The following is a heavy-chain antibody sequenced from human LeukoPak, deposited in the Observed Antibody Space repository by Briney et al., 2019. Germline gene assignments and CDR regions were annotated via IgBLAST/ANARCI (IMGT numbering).Heavy chain of an antibody. V-gene: IGHV3-74*01. D-gene: IGHD2-2*01. CDR3: ATTVVPAAMIGTDY. CDR1: GITLSNYG. CDR2: IKYDESIT. J-gene: IGHJ4*02. Sequence: GGSLRLSCAVSGITLSNYGMSWVRQAPGKGLVWVSRIKYDESITNYADSVKGRFTISRDNSKNTLYLQMNSLRAEDTAVYYCATTVVPAAMIGTDYWGQGTLVTVSS.